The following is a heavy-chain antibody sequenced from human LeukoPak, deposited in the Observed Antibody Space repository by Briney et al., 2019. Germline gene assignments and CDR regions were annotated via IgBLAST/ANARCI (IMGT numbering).Heavy chain of an antibody. D-gene: IGHD6-19*01. CDR1: GYTFTGYY. V-gene: IGHV1-2*06. Sequence: ASVKVSYKASGYTFTGYYMHWVRQAPGQGLEWMGRINPNSGGTNYAQKFQGRVTMTRDTSISTAYMELSRLRSDDTAVYYCARDEAAVAGFDYWGQGTLVTVSS. J-gene: IGHJ4*02. CDR2: INPNSGGT. CDR3: ARDEAAVAGFDY.